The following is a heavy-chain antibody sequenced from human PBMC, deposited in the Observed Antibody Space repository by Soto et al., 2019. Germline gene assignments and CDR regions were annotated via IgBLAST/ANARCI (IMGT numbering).Heavy chain of an antibody. D-gene: IGHD4-17*01. CDR1: GGSISSYC. J-gene: IGHJ1*01. V-gene: IGHV4-59*01. CDR2: IYYSGST. Sequence: SETLSLTCTVSGGSISSYCWSWIRQPPGKGLEWIGYIYYSGSTNYNPSLKSRVTISVDTSKNQFSLKLSSVTAADTAVYYCASDSSLGDYVFGMFQHWGQGTLVTVSS. CDR3: ASDSSLGDYVFGMFQH.